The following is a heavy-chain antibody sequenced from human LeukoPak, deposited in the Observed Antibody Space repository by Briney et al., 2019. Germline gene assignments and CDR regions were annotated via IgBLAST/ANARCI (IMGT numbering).Heavy chain of an antibody. CDR1: KFYFSTYD. V-gene: IGHV3-48*04. CDR2: IDSSASTT. J-gene: IGHJ5*02. D-gene: IGHD3-22*01. Sequence: PGGSPRLSCTASKFYFSTYDMNWVRQVPGKGLEWVSYIDSSASTTYYAGSVQGRFTVSRDNAKNTVYLQMNSLRAEDTALYHCVRVLSGSWDWFDPWGQGTLVTVSS. CDR3: VRVLSGSWDWFDP.